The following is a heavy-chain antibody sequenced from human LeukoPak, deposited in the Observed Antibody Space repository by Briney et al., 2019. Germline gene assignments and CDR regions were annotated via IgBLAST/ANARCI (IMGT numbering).Heavy chain of an antibody. J-gene: IGHJ6*03. CDR3: ASGSYLYYYYYYMDV. CDR2: IYYSGST. D-gene: IGHD3-10*01. Sequence: SETLSLTCTVSGGSISSDYWSWIRQPPGKGLEWIGYIYYSGSTNYNPSLKSRVTISVDTSKNQFSLKLSSVTAADTAVYYCASGSYLYYYYYYMDVWGKGTTVTVSS. CDR1: GGSISSDY. V-gene: IGHV4-59*01.